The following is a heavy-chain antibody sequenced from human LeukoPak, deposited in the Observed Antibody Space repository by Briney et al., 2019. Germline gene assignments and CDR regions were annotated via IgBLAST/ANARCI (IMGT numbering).Heavy chain of an antibody. V-gene: IGHV1-18*01. CDR3: ARVYSSSWTYYYYYYGMDV. J-gene: IGHJ6*02. Sequence: AASVKVSCKASGYTFTSYGISWVRQAPGQGLEWMGWISAYNGNTNYAQKLQGRVTMTTDTSTSTAYMELRSLRSDDTAVYYCARVYSSSWTYYYYYYGMDVWGQGTTVTVSS. CDR2: ISAYNGNT. D-gene: IGHD6-13*01. CDR1: GYTFTSYG.